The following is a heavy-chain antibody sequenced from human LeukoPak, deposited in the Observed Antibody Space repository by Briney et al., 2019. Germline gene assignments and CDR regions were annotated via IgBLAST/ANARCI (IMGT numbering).Heavy chain of an antibody. V-gene: IGHV4-34*01. CDR3: ARGSVTTGVAGDY. Sequence: SETLSLTCAVYGGSFSGYYWSWIRQPPGKGLGWIGEINHSGSTNYNPSLKSRVTISVDTSKNQFSLKLSSVTAADTAVYYCARGSVTTGVAGDYWGQGTLVTVSS. CDR2: INHSGST. CDR1: GGSFSGYY. J-gene: IGHJ4*02. D-gene: IGHD4-17*01.